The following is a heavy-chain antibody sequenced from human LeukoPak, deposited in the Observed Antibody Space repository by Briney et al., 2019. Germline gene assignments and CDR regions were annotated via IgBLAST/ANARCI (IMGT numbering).Heavy chain of an antibody. V-gene: IGHV1-46*01. CDR3: ARDIRVYDFWSGYQY. Sequence: ASVKVSCKASGYTFTSYYMHWVRQAPGQGLEWMGIINPSGGSTSYAQKFQGRVTMTRDTSISTAYMELSRLRSDDTAVYYCARDIRVYDFWSGYQYWGQGTLVTVSS. CDR1: GYTFTSYY. CDR2: INPSGGST. D-gene: IGHD3-3*01. J-gene: IGHJ4*02.